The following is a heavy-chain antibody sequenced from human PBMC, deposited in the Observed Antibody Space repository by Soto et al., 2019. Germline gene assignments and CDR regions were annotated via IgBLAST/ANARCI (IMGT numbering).Heavy chain of an antibody. CDR3: AKDPSILVRGVIVDAFDI. J-gene: IGHJ3*02. D-gene: IGHD3-10*01. CDR1: GFTFSSYA. Sequence: GGSLRLSCAASGFTFSSYAMSWVRQAPGKGLEWVSAISGSGGSTYYADSVKGRFTISRDNSKNTLYLQMNSLRAEDTAVYYCAKDPSILVRGVIVDAFDIWGQGTMVTVSS. CDR2: ISGSGGST. V-gene: IGHV3-23*01.